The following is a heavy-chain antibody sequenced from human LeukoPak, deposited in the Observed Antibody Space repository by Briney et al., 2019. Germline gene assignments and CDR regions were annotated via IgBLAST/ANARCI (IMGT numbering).Heavy chain of an antibody. Sequence: SETLSLTCTVSGGSISSYYWSWIRQPPGKGLEWIGYIYYSGSTIYNPSLKSRVTISVDTSKNQFSLKLSSVTAADTAVYYCARSDSSSWYEYDYWGQGTLVTVSS. CDR3: ARSDSSSWYEYDY. CDR2: IYYSGST. J-gene: IGHJ4*02. D-gene: IGHD6-13*01. CDR1: GGSISSYY. V-gene: IGHV4-59*01.